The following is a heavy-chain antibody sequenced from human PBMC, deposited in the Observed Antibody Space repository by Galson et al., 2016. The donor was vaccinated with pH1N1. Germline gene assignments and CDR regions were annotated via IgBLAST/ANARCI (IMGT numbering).Heavy chain of an antibody. CDR3: ARYSGSFFFDY. CDR1: GYSFSSYW. CDR2: MYPDDSDI. Sequence: QSGAEVKKPGESLKISCQVSGYSFSSYWVAWVRQMPGKGLEWMAIMYPDDSDIKYSPSFEGQVTISADKSISTAYLQWSILKASDTAMYYCARYSGSFFFDYWGQGTLVTVSS. J-gene: IGHJ4*02. D-gene: IGHD1-26*01. V-gene: IGHV5-51*01.